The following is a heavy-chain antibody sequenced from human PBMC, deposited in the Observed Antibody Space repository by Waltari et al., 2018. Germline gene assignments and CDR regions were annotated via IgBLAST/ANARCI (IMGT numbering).Heavy chain of an antibody. CDR1: VFTFSRYW. J-gene: IGHJ4*02. V-gene: IGHV3-74*01. Sequence: EVQLVESGGTLVQPGGSRRLSCAVSVFTFSRYWMHWVRQAPGQGLVLLEGINIAGSGTVYADSVKGRFTISRDNAKNTLYLQMNSLRADDTAVYYCARGVPDYSSLAYWGQGTLVTVSS. D-gene: IGHD4-4*01. CDR2: INIAGSGT. CDR3: ARGVPDYSSLAY.